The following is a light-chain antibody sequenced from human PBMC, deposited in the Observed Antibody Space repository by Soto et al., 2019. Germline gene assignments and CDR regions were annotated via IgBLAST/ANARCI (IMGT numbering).Light chain of an antibody. J-gene: IGLJ1*01. CDR3: SSYTSSSTYV. CDR1: SSDVGGYNY. CDR2: DVS. V-gene: IGLV2-14*01. Sequence: QSALTQPASVSGSPGQSITISCTGTSSDVGGYNYVSWYQQHPGKAPKLMIYDVSNRPSGVSNRFSGSKSGTTASLTISGHQAEDEDDYCCSSYTSSSTYVFGTGTKVTVL.